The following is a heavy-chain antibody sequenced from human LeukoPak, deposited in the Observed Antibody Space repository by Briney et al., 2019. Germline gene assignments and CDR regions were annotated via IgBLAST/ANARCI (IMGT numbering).Heavy chain of an antibody. J-gene: IGHJ3*02. V-gene: IGHV3-48*03. CDR1: GFTFSSYE. Sequence: GGSLRLSCAASGFTFSSYEMNWVRQAPGKGLEWVSYISSGGSTIYYADSVKGRFTISRDDAKKSLYLEMNSLRAEDTAVYYCAREETDAFDIWGQGTMVTVSS. CDR3: AREETDAFDI. CDR2: ISSGGSTI.